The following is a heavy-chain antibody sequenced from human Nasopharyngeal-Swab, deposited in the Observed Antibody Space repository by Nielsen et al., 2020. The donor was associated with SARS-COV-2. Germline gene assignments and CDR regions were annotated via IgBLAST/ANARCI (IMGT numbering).Heavy chain of an antibody. CDR1: GYTYTSYR. J-gene: IGHJ4*03. V-gene: IGHV1-18*01. D-gene: IGHD5-18*01. CDR3: AGDGVGSGYSSDPPFDY. CDR2: ICAYNGNT. Sequence: VKVSRQASGYTYTSYRISWVRQAPAQGLEWMGWICAYNGNTNYAQKLQGRVTMTTDTSTSTAYMELRSLGSDHPAVYYCAGDGVGSGYSSDPPFDYWGQGTLVTVSS.